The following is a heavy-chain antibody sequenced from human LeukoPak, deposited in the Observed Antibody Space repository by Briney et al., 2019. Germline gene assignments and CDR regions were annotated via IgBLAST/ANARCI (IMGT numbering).Heavy chain of an antibody. CDR2: IIPIFGTA. CDR3: ARAHCGGDRYILNYYYYGMDV. Sequence: SVKVSCKASGGTFSSYAISWVRQAPGQGLEWMGGIIPIFGTANYAQKFQGRVTITADKSTSTAYMELSSLRSEDTAVYYCARAHCGGDRYILNYYYYGMDVWGKGTTVTVSS. J-gene: IGHJ6*04. CDR1: GGTFSSYA. V-gene: IGHV1-69*06. D-gene: IGHD2-21*02.